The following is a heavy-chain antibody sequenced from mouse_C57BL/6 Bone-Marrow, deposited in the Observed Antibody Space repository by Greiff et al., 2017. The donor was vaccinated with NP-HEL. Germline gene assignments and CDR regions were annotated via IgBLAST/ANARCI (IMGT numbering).Heavy chain of an antibody. D-gene: IGHD1-1*01. Sequence: VQLQQSGADLVRPGTSVKVSCKASGYAFTNYLIEWVKQRPGQGLEWIGVINPGSGGTNYNEKFKGKATLTADKSSSTAYMQLSSLTSEDSAVYFCAGSSHWYFDVWGTGTTVTVSS. J-gene: IGHJ1*03. CDR2: INPGSGGT. CDR3: AGSSHWYFDV. CDR1: GYAFTNYL. V-gene: IGHV1-54*01.